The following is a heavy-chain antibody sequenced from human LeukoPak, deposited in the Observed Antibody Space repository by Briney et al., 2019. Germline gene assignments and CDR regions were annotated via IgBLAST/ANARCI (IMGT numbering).Heavy chain of an antibody. CDR3: ARDGMVRGVIIWDAFDI. J-gene: IGHJ3*02. CDR2: ISSSGSTR. Sequence: PGGSLRLSCAASGYTFSSYEMNWVRQAPGKGLEWVSYISSSGSTRYYADSVKGRFTISRDNAKNSLYLQMNSLRAEDTAVYYCARDGMVRGVIIWDAFDIWGQGTMVTVSS. V-gene: IGHV3-48*03. D-gene: IGHD3-10*01. CDR1: GYTFSSYE.